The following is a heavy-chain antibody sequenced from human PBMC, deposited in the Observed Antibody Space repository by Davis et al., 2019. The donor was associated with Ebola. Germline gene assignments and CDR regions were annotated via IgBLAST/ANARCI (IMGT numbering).Heavy chain of an antibody. CDR2: IRYDGSQK. D-gene: IGHD2-2*01. J-gene: IGHJ4*02. V-gene: IGHV3-30*02. Sequence: GESLKISCAASGFAFNSYGMYWVRQAPGKGLECVAFIRYDGSQKYYADSVKGRFTISRDNPKNTLYLQMNSLRDDDTAVYYCARGQFTSSFFDYWGQGALVTVSS. CDR1: GFAFNSYG. CDR3: ARGQFTSSFFDY.